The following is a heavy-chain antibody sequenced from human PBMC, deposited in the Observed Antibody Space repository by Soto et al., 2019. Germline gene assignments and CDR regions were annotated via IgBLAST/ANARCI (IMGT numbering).Heavy chain of an antibody. CDR3: ARAQVGASSFDY. CDR1: GGTFSNSP. CDR2: IIPSPART. D-gene: IGHD1-26*01. V-gene: IGHV1-69*08. Sequence: QVQLVQSGAELRKPGSAVKLSCKASGGTFSNSPISWVRQIPGQGPEWMGRIIPSPARTIYSRKFRGRVTLTADKSTRTVYMTLSSLTTEDSGVYYCARAQVGASSFDYWGQGTRVTVSS. J-gene: IGHJ4*02.